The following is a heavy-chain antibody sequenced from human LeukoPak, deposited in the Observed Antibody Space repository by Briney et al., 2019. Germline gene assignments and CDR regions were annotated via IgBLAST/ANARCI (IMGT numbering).Heavy chain of an antibody. CDR3: ARVQLVPAASAIDY. J-gene: IGHJ4*02. CDR2: ISAYNGNT. Sequence: ASVKVSCKASGYTFTSYGISLVRQAPGQGLEWMGWISAYNGNTNYAQKLQGRVTMTTDTSTSTAYMELRSLRSDDTAVYYSARVQLVPAASAIDYWGPGTLVTVSS. D-gene: IGHD2-2*01. CDR1: GYTFTSYG. V-gene: IGHV1-18*01.